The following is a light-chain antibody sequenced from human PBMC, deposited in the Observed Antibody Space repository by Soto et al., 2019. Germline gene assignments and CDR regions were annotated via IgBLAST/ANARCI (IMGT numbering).Light chain of an antibody. CDR2: DAS. V-gene: IGKV3-11*01. J-gene: IGKJ4*01. Sequence: EIVLPQSPATLSLSPGQSAALSCRASQSVSSYLAWYQQKAGQAPRLLIHDASKRATGIPARFSGSGSGTDFSLTISGLEPEDFAVYYCQQRSNWPLTFGGGTKVDIK. CDR1: QSVSSY. CDR3: QQRSNWPLT.